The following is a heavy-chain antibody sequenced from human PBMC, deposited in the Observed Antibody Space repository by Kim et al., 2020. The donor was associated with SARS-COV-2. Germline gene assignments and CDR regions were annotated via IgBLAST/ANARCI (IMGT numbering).Heavy chain of an antibody. CDR3: AEVSRWLQLPGVGWFDP. J-gene: IGHJ5*02. D-gene: IGHD5-12*01. Sequence: GGSLRLSCAASGFTFSSYAMSWVRQAPGKGLEWVSAISGSGASTYYAAFVKGRFIISRDNSKNTLYLLMYSLSAENTAYYYCAEVSRWLQLPGVGWFDP. CDR1: GFTFSSYA. V-gene: IGHV3-23*01. CDR2: ISGSGAST.